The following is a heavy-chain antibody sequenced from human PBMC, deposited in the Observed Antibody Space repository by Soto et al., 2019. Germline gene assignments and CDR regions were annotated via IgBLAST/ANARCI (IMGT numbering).Heavy chain of an antibody. CDR2: MNPDGSQE. CDR1: GFAFSTYW. CDR3: ASGGWETPI. V-gene: IGHV3-7*03. Sequence: EVQLVESGGGLVQPGGSLRLSCAASGFAFSTYWMSRVRQAPGQGLEWVATMNPDGSQEYYVDSVKGRFTVSRDNAKKSLYLQMNSLRDEDTAVYYCASGGWETPIWGQGTPVTASS. D-gene: IGHD1-26*01. J-gene: IGHJ4*02.